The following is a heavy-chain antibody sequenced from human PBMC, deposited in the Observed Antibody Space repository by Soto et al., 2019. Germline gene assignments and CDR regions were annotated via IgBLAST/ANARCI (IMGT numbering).Heavy chain of an antibody. CDR1: GYTFTSYG. V-gene: IGHV1-18*01. CDR2: ISAYNGNT. J-gene: IGHJ1*01. D-gene: IGHD6-13*01. Sequence: QVQLVQSGAEVKKPGASVKVSCKASGYTFTSYGISWVRQAPGQGLEWMGWISAYNGNTNYGQKLQGRVTQTTDTHTSTAYMGLRSLRSDDTAVYYCAMVAAAGTIEYFQHWGQGTLVTVSS. CDR3: AMVAAAGTIEYFQH.